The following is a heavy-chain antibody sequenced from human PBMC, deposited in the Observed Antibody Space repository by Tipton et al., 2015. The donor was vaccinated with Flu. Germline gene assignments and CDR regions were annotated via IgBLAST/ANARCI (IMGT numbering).Heavy chain of an antibody. CDR1: GYSINSGFF. D-gene: IGHD3-16*01. Sequence: LRLSCAVSGYSINSGFFWGWIRLPPGKGLEWIVTISHTGNTFYYPSLKSRATISIDSSKNQFSLRLSSVTAADTAVYYCARVDPQDNDDYDRLWGQGTLVTVSS. V-gene: IGHV4-38-2*01. J-gene: IGHJ4*02. CDR3: ARVDPQDNDDYDRL. CDR2: ISHTGNT.